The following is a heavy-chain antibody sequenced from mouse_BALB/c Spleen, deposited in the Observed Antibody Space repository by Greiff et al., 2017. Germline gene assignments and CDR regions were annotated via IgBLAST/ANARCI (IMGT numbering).Heavy chain of an antibody. Sequence: EVHLVESGGGLVKPGGSLKLSCAASGFTFSSYAMSWVRQTPEKRLEWVASISSGGSTYYPDSVKGRFTISRDNARNILYLQMSSLRSEDTAMYYCARGVGYGAMDYWGQGTSVTVSS. D-gene: IGHD2-14*01. CDR2: ISSGGST. CDR1: GFTFSSYA. J-gene: IGHJ4*01. CDR3: ARGVGYGAMDY. V-gene: IGHV5-6-5*01.